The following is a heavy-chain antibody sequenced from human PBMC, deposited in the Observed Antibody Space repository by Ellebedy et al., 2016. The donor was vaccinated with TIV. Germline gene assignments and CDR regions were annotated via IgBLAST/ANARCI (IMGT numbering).Heavy chain of an antibody. D-gene: IGHD6-19*01. CDR1: GFIFSSYA. Sequence: GGSLRLSCAASGFIFSSYAMHWVRQAPGKGLEWVAVISYDGSNSHYADSVKGRFTISRDNSKNTQYLQMNTLRAEDTAVYYCARVGTRGSQWLVGGDYYHYMDVWGKGTTVTVSS. CDR2: ISYDGSNS. CDR3: ARVGTRGSQWLVGGDYYHYMDV. V-gene: IGHV3-30-3*01. J-gene: IGHJ6*03.